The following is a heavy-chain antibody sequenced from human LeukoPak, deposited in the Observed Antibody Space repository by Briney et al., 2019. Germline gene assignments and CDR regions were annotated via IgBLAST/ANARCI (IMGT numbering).Heavy chain of an antibody. D-gene: IGHD3-16*01. V-gene: IGHV3-7*01. Sequence: PGGSLRLSCAASGLTFSGQWMNWVRQAPGQGLEWVANIKYDGSEEYYADSVEGRFTISRDNAKNSLSLQMNYVRAGDTAIYYCAYTNHLTYWGQETLVTVSS. CDR2: IKYDGSEE. CDR1: GLTFSGQW. J-gene: IGHJ4*02. CDR3: AYTNHLTY.